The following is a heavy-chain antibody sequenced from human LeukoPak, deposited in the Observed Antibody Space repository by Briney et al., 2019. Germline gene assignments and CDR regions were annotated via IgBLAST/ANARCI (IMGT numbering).Heavy chain of an antibody. D-gene: IGHD1-26*01. V-gene: IGHV3-23*01. CDR3: AKGMAGGGTYSIFDY. J-gene: IGHJ4*02. CDR1: GFSVSSKY. CDR2: ISGSGGST. Sequence: GGSLRLSCAASGFSVSSKYMSWVRQAPGKGLEWVSAISGSGGSTYYADSVKGRFTISRDNSKNTLYLQMNSLRAEDTAVYYCAKGMAGGGTYSIFDYWGQGTLVTVSS.